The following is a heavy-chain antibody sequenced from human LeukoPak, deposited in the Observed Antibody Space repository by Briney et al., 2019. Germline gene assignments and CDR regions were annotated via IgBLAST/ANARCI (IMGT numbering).Heavy chain of an antibody. CDR2: IKQDGSEK. CDR3: ATYRQVLLPFES. CDR1: GFTFSGYC. V-gene: IGHV3-7*01. Sequence: GVSLRLSCAASGFTFSGYCMSWVRQAPRKGLEWVANIKQDGSEKYYVDSVKGRFTISRDNAKNSVYLQMNSLRAEDTAVYYCATYRQVLLPFESWGQGTLVTVSS. J-gene: IGHJ4*02. D-gene: IGHD2-8*02.